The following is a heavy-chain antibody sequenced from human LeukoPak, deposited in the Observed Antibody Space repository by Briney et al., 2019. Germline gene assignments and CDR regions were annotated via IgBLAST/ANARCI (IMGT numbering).Heavy chain of an antibody. D-gene: IGHD3-3*01. J-gene: IGHJ6*02. CDR3: AKDTIYDFWSGLVSYGMDV. CDR2: INSDGSST. CDR1: GFTFSSYW. V-gene: IGHV3-74*01. Sequence: GGSLRLSCAASGFTFSSYWMHWVRQAPGKGLVWVSRINSDGSSTSYADSVKGRFTISRDNAKNTLYLQMNSLRAEDTAVYYCAKDTIYDFWSGLVSYGMDVWGQGTTVTVSS.